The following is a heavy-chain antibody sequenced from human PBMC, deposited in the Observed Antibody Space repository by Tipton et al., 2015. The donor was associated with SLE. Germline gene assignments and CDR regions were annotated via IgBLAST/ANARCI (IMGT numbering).Heavy chain of an antibody. D-gene: IGHD3-16*01. CDR3: ARDLRDYGMDV. V-gene: IGHV4-59*11. J-gene: IGHJ6*02. CDR1: GGSFSGHY. Sequence: TLSLTCAVYGGSFSGHYWSWIRQPPGKGLEWIGYIYYSGSTNYNPSLKSRVTISVDTSKNQFSLKLSSVTAADTAVYYCARDLRDYGMDVWGQGTTVTVSS. CDR2: IYYSGST.